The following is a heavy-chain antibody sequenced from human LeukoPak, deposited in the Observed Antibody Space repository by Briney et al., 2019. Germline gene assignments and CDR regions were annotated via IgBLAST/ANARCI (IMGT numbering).Heavy chain of an antibody. CDR2: IYSSGST. J-gene: IGHJ4*02. Sequence: PSETLSLTCTVSGGSISSYYWSWIRQPPGKGLEWIGYIYSSGSTNYNPSLKSRVTISVDTSKNQFSLKLSSVTAADTAVYYCARGFYSSGWYYFDYWGQGTLVTVSS. CDR1: GGSISSYY. V-gene: IGHV4-59*01. D-gene: IGHD6-19*01. CDR3: ARGFYSSGWYYFDY.